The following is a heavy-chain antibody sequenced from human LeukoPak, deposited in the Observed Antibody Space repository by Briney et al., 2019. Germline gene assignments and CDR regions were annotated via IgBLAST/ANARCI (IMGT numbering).Heavy chain of an antibody. CDR3: ARKRYCSGGSCYYPHFDY. V-gene: IGHV1-8*01. J-gene: IGHJ4*02. Sequence: ASVKVSCKASGCTFTSYDINWVRQATGQGLEWMGWMNPNSGNTGYAQKFQGRVTMTRNTSISTAYMELSSLRSEDTAVYYCARKRYCSGGSCYYPHFDYWGQGTMVTVSS. CDR2: MNPNSGNT. D-gene: IGHD2-15*01. CDR1: GCTFTSYD.